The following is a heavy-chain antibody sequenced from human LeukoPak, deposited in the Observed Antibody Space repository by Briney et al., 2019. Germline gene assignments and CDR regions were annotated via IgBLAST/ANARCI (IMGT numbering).Heavy chain of an antibody. CDR2: IYYDGST. CDR3: AIQMRGGSSNDY. D-gene: IGHD1-26*01. J-gene: IGHJ4*02. V-gene: IGHV4-39*07. CDR1: GGSISSSSYY. Sequence: SETLSLTCTVSGGSISSSSYYWGWIRQPPGKGLEWIGSIYYDGSTYYNPSLKSRVTISVDTSKNQFSLKLSSVTAADTAVYYCAIQMRGGSSNDYWGQGTLVTVSS.